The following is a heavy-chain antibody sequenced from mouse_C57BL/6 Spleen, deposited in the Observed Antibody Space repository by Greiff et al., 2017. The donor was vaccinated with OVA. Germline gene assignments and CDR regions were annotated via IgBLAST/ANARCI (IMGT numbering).Heavy chain of an antibody. J-gene: IGHJ1*03. V-gene: IGHV1-64*01. CDR1: GYTFTSYW. Sequence: VQLQQPGAELVKPGASVKLSCKASGYTFTSYWMHWVKQRPGQGLEWIGMIHPNSGSTNYNEKFKSKATLTVDKSSSTAYMQLSSLTSEDSAVYYCARSHYYGSSGYFDVWGTGTTVTVSS. D-gene: IGHD1-1*01. CDR3: ARSHYYGSSGYFDV. CDR2: IHPNSGST.